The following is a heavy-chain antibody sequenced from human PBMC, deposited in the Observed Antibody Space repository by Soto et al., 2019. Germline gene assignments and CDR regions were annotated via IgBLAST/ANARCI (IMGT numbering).Heavy chain of an antibody. J-gene: IGHJ6*03. D-gene: IGHD3-3*01. V-gene: IGHV1-8*01. CDR2: MNPNSDNT. CDR1: GYTFTSYD. CDR3: ARGNNYPGVTIFGVVIDLSYYMDV. Sequence: ASVKVSCKASGYTFTSYDINWVRQATGQGLKWMGWMNPNSDNTGYAQKFQGRVTMTRNTSISTAYMELSSLRSEDTAVYYCARGNNYPGVTIFGVVIDLSYYMDVWGKGTTVTVSS.